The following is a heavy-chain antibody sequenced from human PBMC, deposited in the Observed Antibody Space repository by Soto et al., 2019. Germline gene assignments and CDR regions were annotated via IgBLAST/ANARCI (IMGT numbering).Heavy chain of an antibody. J-gene: IGHJ4*02. CDR1: GFTFSSSS. CDR2: ISSSSSYI. V-gene: IGHV3-21*01. Sequence: PGGSLRLSCAASGFTFSSSSMNWVRQAPGKGLEWVSSISSSSSYIYYADSVKGRFTISRDNAKNSLYLQMNSLRAEDTAVYYCARSFGGRTRFDYWGQGTLVTVSS. D-gene: IGHD1-26*01. CDR3: ARSFGGRTRFDY.